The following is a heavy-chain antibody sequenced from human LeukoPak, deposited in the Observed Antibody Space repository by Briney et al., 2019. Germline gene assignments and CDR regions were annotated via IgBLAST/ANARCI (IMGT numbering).Heavy chain of an antibody. Sequence: PGGSLRLSCAASGFTFSSYAMSWVRQAPGKGLEWIGSIYYSGSTYYNPSLKSRVTISVDTSKNQFSLKLSSVTAADTAVYYCARPYSSSWYSNAFDIWGQGTMVTVSS. D-gene: IGHD6-13*01. V-gene: IGHV4-39*01. CDR2: IYYSGST. J-gene: IGHJ3*02. CDR3: ARPYSSSWYSNAFDI. CDR1: GFTFSSYA.